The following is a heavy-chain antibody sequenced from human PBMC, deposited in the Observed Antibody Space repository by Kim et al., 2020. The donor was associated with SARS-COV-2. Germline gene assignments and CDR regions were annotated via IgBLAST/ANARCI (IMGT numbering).Heavy chain of an antibody. D-gene: IGHD6-13*01. V-gene: IGHV4-59*01. CDR3: AGARSSSWYYYYYGMDV. Sequence: LKSRVTISVDTSKNQFSLKLSSVTAADTAVYYCAGARSSSWYYYYYGMDVWGQGTTVTVSS. J-gene: IGHJ6*02.